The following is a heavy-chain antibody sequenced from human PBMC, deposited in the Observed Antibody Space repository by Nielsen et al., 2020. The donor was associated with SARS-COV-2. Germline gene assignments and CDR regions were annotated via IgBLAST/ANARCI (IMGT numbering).Heavy chain of an antibody. CDR2: IYYSGST. D-gene: IGHD3-10*01. V-gene: IGHV4-59*08. J-gene: IGHJ4*02. CDR1: GGSISSYY. Sequence: SETLSLTCTVSGGSISSYYWNWIRQPPGKGLEWIGYIYYSGSTNYRPSLKSRVTISVDTSKNQSSLKLSSVTAADTAVYYCARSITMDRLDYWGQGTLVTVSS. CDR3: ARSITMDRLDY.